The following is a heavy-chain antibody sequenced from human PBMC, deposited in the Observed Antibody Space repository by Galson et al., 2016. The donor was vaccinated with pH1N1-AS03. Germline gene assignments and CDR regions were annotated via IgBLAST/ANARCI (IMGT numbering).Heavy chain of an antibody. D-gene: IGHD6-6*01. Sequence: SVKVSCKASGGTFGNYAVSWVRLAPGQGLEWLGAIVPVFGTTNYAQTFQGRLTITADASTSTANMELSGLRLDDTALYYCTRDGAAHDYYYYGMDVWGQGTTGTVSS. V-gene: IGHV1-69*13. J-gene: IGHJ6*02. CDR2: IVPVFGTT. CDR3: TRDGAAHDYYYYGMDV. CDR1: GGTFGNYA.